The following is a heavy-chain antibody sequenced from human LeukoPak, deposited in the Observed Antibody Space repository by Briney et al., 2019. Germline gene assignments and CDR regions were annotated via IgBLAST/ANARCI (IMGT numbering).Heavy chain of an antibody. CDR1: GFTFSRDG. J-gene: IGHJ4*02. D-gene: IGHD5/OR15-5a*01. Sequence: GGSLRLSCAASGFTFSRDGMHWVRQAPGKGLVWVSRISDDGSITTYADSVQGRFTISRDNAKSTVFLQMNSLRVEDTAVYFCARGYYGYNVYDGDFDFWGQGILVTVSS. CDR2: ISDDGSIT. CDR3: ARGYYGYNVYDGDFDF. V-gene: IGHV3-74*03.